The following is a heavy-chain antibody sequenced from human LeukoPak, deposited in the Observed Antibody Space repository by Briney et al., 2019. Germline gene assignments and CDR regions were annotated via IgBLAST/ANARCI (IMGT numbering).Heavy chain of an antibody. D-gene: IGHD3-10*01. Sequence: GGSLRLSCAASGFTFSSYGMHWVRQAPGKGLEWVAFIRYDGCNKYYADSVKGRFTISRDNSKNTLYLQMNSLRAEDTAVYYCAKDGASGWFGEGYFDYWGQGTLVTVSS. CDR2: IRYDGCNK. CDR3: AKDGASGWFGEGYFDY. J-gene: IGHJ4*02. CDR1: GFTFSSYG. V-gene: IGHV3-30*02.